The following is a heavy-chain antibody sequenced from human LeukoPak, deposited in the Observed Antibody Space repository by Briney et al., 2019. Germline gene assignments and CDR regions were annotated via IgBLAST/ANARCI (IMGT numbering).Heavy chain of an antibody. J-gene: IGHJ4*02. D-gene: IGHD3-10*01. CDR1: DDSISSYY. Sequence: SETLSLTCTASDDSISSYYWSWIRQPPGKGLEWIGYMYYSGSTNYSPSLESRVTMSVDTSKNQFSLKVNSVTAADTAVYYCARVTRMIRGTHYIDYWGQGILVTVSS. CDR3: ARVTRMIRGTHYIDY. V-gene: IGHV4-59*01. CDR2: MYYSGST.